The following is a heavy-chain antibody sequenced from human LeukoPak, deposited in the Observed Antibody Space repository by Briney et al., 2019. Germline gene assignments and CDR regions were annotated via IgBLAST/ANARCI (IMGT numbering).Heavy chain of an antibody. CDR2: INPSGGST. D-gene: IGHD3-9*01. CDR1: GYTFTSYY. V-gene: IGHV1-46*01. CDR3: ARDDILTGYVDY. Sequence: GASVKVSCKASGYTFTSYYMHWVRQAPGQGLEWMGIINPSGGSTSYAQKFQGRVTMTRDTSTSTVYMELSRLRSDDTAVYYCARDDILTGYVDYWGQGTLVTVSS. J-gene: IGHJ4*02.